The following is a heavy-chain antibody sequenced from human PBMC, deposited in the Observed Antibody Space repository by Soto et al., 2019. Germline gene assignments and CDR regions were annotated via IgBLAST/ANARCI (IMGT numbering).Heavy chain of an antibody. D-gene: IGHD1-26*01. CDR2: IYYSGST. CDR3: ARAPYSMSYYWFDP. CDR1: GDSINSYY. J-gene: IGHJ5*02. Sequence: SETLSLTCTVSGDSINSYYWSWIRQPPGKGLEWIGYIYYSGSTNYNPSLKSRVTISIDTSKNQFSLKLNSVTAADTAVYYCARAPYSMSYYWFDPWGQGTLVTVS. V-gene: IGHV4-59*01.